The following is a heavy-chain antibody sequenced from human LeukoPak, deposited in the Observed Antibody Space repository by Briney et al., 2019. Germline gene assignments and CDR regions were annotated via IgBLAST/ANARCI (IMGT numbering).Heavy chain of an antibody. J-gene: IGHJ4*02. CDR1: GGSISSNNYY. Sequence: SETLSLTCTVSGGSISSNNYYWGWIRQPPGKGLEWIGYIYYSGSTYYNPSLKSRVTISVDTSKNQFSLKLSSVTAADTAVYYCARGPVAGSSSYYFDYWGQGTLVTVSS. V-gene: IGHV4-30-4*08. CDR2: IYYSGST. D-gene: IGHD1-26*01. CDR3: ARGPVAGSSSYYFDY.